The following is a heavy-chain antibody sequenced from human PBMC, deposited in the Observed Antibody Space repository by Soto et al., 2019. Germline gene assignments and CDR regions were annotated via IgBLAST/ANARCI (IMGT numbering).Heavy chain of an antibody. D-gene: IGHD4-4*01. V-gene: IGHV1-18*01. J-gene: IGHJ4*02. CDR2: ISANNGNT. CDR1: GYTFTSYG. Sequence: ASVKVSCKASGYTFTSYGISWVRQAPGQGLEWMGWISANNGNTDYAQKLQGRVTMTTDTSKSPAYMELRSLRSDDTAVYYCAIDISNNHYCGERTLLTV. CDR3: AIDISNNHY.